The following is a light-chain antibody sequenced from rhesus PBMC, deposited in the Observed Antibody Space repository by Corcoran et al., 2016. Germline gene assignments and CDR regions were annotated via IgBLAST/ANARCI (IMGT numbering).Light chain of an antibody. CDR1: QGITND. CDR2: EAS. CDR3: QHYYTPPYS. V-gene: IGKV1-25*01. J-gene: IGKJ2*01. Sequence: DIQMTQSPSSLSASVGDRVTITCRASQGITNDLAWYQQKPGETPKLLIYEASTLHSGIPSRFSGSGSGTDFTLTINSPQPEYFATYYCQHYYTPPYSFGQGTKVEIK.